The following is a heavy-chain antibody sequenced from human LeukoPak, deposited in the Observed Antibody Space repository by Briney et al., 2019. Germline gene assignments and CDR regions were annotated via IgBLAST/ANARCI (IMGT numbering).Heavy chain of an antibody. D-gene: IGHD7-27*01. CDR3: AKGNWGSPFDS. CDR1: GFTFGAYS. CDR2: ISWNSGTI. V-gene: IGHV3-9*01. J-gene: IGHJ4*02. Sequence: GGSLRLSCAASGFTFGAYSMHWVQQVPGKDLEWVSGISWNSGTIDYVDSVRGRFTISRDNAKSSLYLQMNSLRADDTALYYCAKGNWGSPFDSWGQGTLVAVSS.